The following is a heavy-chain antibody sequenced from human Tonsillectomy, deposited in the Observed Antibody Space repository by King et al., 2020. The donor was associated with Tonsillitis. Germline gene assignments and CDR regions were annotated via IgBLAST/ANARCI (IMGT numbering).Heavy chain of an antibody. D-gene: IGHD6-13*01. J-gene: IGHJ5*02. Sequence: QLQESGPGLVKPSETLSLTCTVSGGSISSSSYYWGWIRQPPGKGLEWIGSIYYSGSTYYNPSLKSRVTISVDTSKNQFSLKLSSVTAADTAVYYCTKRYSSSWYGDLVNWFDPWGQGTLVTVSS. CDR1: GGSISSSSYY. CDR2: IYYSGST. CDR3: TKRYSSSWYGDLVNWFDP. V-gene: IGHV4-39*01.